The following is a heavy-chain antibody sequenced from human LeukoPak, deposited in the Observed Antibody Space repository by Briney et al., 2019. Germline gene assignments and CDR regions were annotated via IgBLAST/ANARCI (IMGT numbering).Heavy chain of an antibody. CDR1: GYSFTTYA. CDR2: INAANGNT. V-gene: IGHV1-3*01. CDR3: ARADKGVLSSGSYYDY. D-gene: IGHD3-10*01. Sequence: ASVKVSCKASGYSFTTYAMHWVRQAPGQRLEWMGWINAANGNTEYSQRFQGRVTITRDTSASTADMELSSLRSEDTAVYYCARADKGVLSSGSYYDYWGQGTLVTVSS. J-gene: IGHJ4*02.